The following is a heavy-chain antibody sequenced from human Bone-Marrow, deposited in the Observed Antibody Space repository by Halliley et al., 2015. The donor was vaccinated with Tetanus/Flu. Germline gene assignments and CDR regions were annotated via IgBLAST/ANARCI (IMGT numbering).Heavy chain of an antibody. CDR2: MWYDGANK. D-gene: IGHD6-6*01. J-gene: IGHJ5*02. CDR3: ARDREYIARDYSPSSSRFIDP. V-gene: IGHV3-33*01. CDR1: GFSFSTFG. Sequence: SLRLSCAASGFSFSTFGMHWVRQAPGKGLEWVAVMWYDGANKYYADSVKGRFTISRDNSKNTLYLQMDSLRVEDTGVYYCARDREYIARDYSPSSSRFIDPWGQGTLVIVSS.